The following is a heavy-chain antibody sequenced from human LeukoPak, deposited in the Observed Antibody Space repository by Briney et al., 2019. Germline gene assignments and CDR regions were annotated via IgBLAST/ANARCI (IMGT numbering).Heavy chain of an antibody. D-gene: IGHD3-22*01. V-gene: IGHV4-59*01. J-gene: IGHJ4*02. CDR1: GYSISSGYY. CDR2: IYYSGST. CDR3: ARVTGYMIEDYFDY. Sequence: SETLSLTCTVSGYSISSGYYWSWIRQPPGKGLEWIGYIYYSGSTDYNPSLKSRVTISVETSKNQFSLKLSSVTAADTAVYYCARVTGYMIEDYFDYWGQGTLVTVSS.